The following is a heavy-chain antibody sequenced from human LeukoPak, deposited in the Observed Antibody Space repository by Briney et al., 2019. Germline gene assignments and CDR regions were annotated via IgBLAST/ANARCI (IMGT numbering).Heavy chain of an antibody. CDR1: RFTFSIYA. Sequence: GGSLRLSCAASRFTFSIYAMHWVRQAPGKGLEWVAVISHDGSNKYYADSVKGRFTISRVNSKNTLYLQMNSLRAEDTAVYYCARGDGRFSSGWYDSYYFDYWGQGTLVTVSS. J-gene: IGHJ4*02. CDR2: ISHDGSNK. CDR3: ARGDGRFSSGWYDSYYFDY. V-gene: IGHV3-30*04. D-gene: IGHD6-19*01.